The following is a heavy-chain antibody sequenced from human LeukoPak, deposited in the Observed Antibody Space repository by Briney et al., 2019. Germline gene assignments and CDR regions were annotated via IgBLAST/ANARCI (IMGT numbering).Heavy chain of an antibody. CDR3: ARARFGESPIGI. CDR2: INHSGST. V-gene: IGHV4-34*01. Sequence: GSLRLSCAASGFTFNNYAMSWIRQPPGKGLEWIGEINHSGSTNYNPSLKSRVTISVDTSKNQFSLKLSSVTAADTAVYYCARARFGESPIGIWGQGTMVTVSS. D-gene: IGHD3-10*01. CDR1: GFTFNNYA. J-gene: IGHJ3*02.